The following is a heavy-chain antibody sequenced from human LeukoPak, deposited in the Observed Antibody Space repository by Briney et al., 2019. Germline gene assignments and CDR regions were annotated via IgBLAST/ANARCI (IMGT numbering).Heavy chain of an antibody. CDR3: ANRGGIYVGSYYFGS. J-gene: IGHJ4*02. CDR2: ISSGGDST. D-gene: IGHD1-26*01. CDR1: GFTFSSYA. V-gene: IGHV3-23*01. Sequence: GGSLRLSCAASGFTFSSYAMTWVRQAPGKGLEWVSAISSGGDSTYYADSVKGRFTISRDKSKNTVHLQMNSLRVEDTAVYYCANRGGIYVGSYYFGSWGQGTLVTVSS.